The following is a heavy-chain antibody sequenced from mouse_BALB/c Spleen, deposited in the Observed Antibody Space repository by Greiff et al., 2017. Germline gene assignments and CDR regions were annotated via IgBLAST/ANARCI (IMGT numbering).Heavy chain of an antibody. J-gene: IGHJ2*01. D-gene: IGHD2-3*01. CDR2: IDPSDSET. CDR1: GYSFTSYW. CDR3: ARGTLYDGYYYFDY. V-gene: IGHV1S126*01. Sequence: QVQLQQSGPQLVRPGASVKISCKASGYSFTSYWMHWVKQRPGQGLEWIGMIDPSDSETRLNQKFKDKATLTVDKSSSTAYMQLSSPTSEDSAVYYCARGTLYDGYYYFDYWGQGTTLTVSS.